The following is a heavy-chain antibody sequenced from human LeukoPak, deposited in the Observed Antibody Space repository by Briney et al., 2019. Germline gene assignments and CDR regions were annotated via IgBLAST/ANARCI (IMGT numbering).Heavy chain of an antibody. CDR1: GFTFSSYS. CDR2: ISSSSSYI. J-gene: IGHJ5*02. CDR3: ARDSGSYPAGS. D-gene: IGHD6-25*01. V-gene: IGHV3-21*01. Sequence: GGSLRLPCAASGFTFSSYSMNWVRQAPGKGLEWVSSISSSSSYIYYADSVKGRFTISRDNAKNSLYLQMNSLRAEDTAVYYCARDSGSYPAGSWGQGTLVTVSS.